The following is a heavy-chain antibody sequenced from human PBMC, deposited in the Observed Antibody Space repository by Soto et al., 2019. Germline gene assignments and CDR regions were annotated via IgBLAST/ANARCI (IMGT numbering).Heavy chain of an antibody. V-gene: IGHV1-3*01. CDR2: INAGNGNT. CDR1: GYTFTSYA. Sequence: GASVKVSCKASGYTFTSYAMHWVRQAPGQRLEWMGWINAGNGNTKYSQKFQGRVTITRDTSASTAYMELSSLRSEDTAVYYCARRLGDTAMVTAFDYWGQGTLVTVSS. J-gene: IGHJ4*02. D-gene: IGHD5-18*01. CDR3: ARRLGDTAMVTAFDY.